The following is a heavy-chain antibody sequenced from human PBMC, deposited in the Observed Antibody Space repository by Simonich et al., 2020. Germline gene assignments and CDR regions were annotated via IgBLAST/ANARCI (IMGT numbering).Heavy chain of an antibody. Sequence: QVQLQESGPGLVKPSETLSLTCAVSGYSISSGYYCGWLRQPPGKGLEWIGGIYHRGSTYYTPSLKSRVTISVDTSKNQFSLKLSSVTAADTAVYYCARVGYSNYYYYGMDVWGQGTTVTVSS. CDR2: IYHRGST. V-gene: IGHV4-38-2*01. D-gene: IGHD6-13*01. J-gene: IGHJ6*02. CDR3: ARVGYSNYYYYGMDV. CDR1: GYSISSGYY.